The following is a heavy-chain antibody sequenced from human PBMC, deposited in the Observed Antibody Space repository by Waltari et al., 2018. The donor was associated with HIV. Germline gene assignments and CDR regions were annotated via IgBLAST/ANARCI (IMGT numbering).Heavy chain of an antibody. CDR1: GFPLSSHG. Sequence: EVQLLEAGGGLVQPGGPLRLSCAASGFPLSSHGMSCVRQAPGKGLEWVSAISGSGGSTYYADSVKGRFTISRDNSKNTLYLQMNSLRAEDTAVYYCANRYCSSTSCPIYWGQGTLVTVSS. CDR3: ANRYCSSTSCPIY. CDR2: ISGSGGST. J-gene: IGHJ4*02. V-gene: IGHV3-23*01. D-gene: IGHD2-2*01.